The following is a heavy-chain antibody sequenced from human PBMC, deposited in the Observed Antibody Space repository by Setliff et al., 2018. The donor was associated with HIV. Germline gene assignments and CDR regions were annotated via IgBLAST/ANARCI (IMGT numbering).Heavy chain of an antibody. CDR1: GYSFNSYW. J-gene: IGHJ3*02. Sequence: PRESLKISCKGSGYSFNSYWIGWVRQMPGKGLEWMGIIYPGDSDTRYSPSFQGQVTISADKSISTAYLQWSGLKASDTAMYYCARQTLGYCSGGSCYGGAFDIWGQGTMVTVSS. V-gene: IGHV5-51*01. D-gene: IGHD2-15*01. CDR3: ARQTLGYCSGGSCYGGAFDI. CDR2: IYPGDSDT.